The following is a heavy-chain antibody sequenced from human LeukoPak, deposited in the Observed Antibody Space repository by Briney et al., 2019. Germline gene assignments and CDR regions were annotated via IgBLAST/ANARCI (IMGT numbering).Heavy chain of an antibody. V-gene: IGHV4-61*01. CDR2: IYYSGST. CDR1: GGSVSSGSYY. Sequence: SETLSLTCTVSGGSVSSGSYYWSWIRQPPGKGLEWIGYIYYSGSTNYNPSLKSRVTISVDTSKNQFSLKLSSVTAADTAVYYCARDLPDTLTGNSDDAFDIWGQGTMVTVS. CDR3: ARDLPDTLTGNSDDAFDI. D-gene: IGHD3-9*01. J-gene: IGHJ3*02.